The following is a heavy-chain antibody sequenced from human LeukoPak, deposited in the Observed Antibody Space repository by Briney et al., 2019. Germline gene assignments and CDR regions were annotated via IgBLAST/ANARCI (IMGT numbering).Heavy chain of an antibody. J-gene: IGHJ4*02. CDR3: TRDRNTDFWSGYYTNYFDY. V-gene: IGHV3-7*01. D-gene: IGHD3-3*01. Sequence: GGSLRLSCATSGFIFNNFWMTWVRQAPGKGLEWLANIKQDGSEKNYVDSVKGRFTISRDNAKNSLYLQMNSLRDEDTAVYYCTRDRNTDFWSGYYTNYFDYWGQGTLVTVSS. CDR1: GFIFNNFW. CDR2: IKQDGSEK.